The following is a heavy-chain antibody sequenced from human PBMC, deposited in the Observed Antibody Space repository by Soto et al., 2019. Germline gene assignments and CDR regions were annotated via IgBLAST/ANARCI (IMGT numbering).Heavy chain of an antibody. CDR3: ARSIMVRGARGWFDP. J-gene: IGHJ5*02. D-gene: IGHD3-10*01. CDR1: GGSVSSGSYY. V-gene: IGHV4-61*01. CDR2: IYYSGST. Sequence: PSETLSLTCSVSGGSVSSGSYYWSWIRQPPGKGLEWIGYIYYSGSTNYNPSLKSRVTISVDTSKNQFSLKLTSVTAADTAVYYCARSIMVRGARGWFDPWGQGTLVTVSS.